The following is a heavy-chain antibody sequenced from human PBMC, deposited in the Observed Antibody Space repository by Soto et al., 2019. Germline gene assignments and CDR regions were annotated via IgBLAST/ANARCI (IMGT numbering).Heavy chain of an antibody. CDR3: ARDRGGDSSGFLDY. CDR1: GFTFSSYL. D-gene: IGHD6-19*01. J-gene: IGHJ4*02. V-gene: IGHV3-7*01. Sequence: GGSLRLSFAASGFTFSSYLMHWVRQAPGKGLEWVANIKKDGSETYYVDSVKGRFTISRDNAKNSLYLQMNSLRAEDTAVYYCARDRGGDSSGFLDYWGQGTLVTVSS. CDR2: IKKDGSET.